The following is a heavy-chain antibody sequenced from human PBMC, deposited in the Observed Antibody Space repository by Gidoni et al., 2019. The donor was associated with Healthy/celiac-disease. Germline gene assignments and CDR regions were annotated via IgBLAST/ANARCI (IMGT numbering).Heavy chain of an antibody. Sequence: QVQLVQSGAEVKKPGSSVKVSCKASGGTISSYAISWVRQAPGQGLEWMGGIIPIFGTANYAQKFQGRVTITADESTSTAYIELSSLRSEDTAVYYCAREAGYCSSTSCGEIDPWGQGTLVTVSS. V-gene: IGHV1-69*01. CDR3: AREAGYCSSTSCGEIDP. CDR1: GGTISSYA. J-gene: IGHJ5*02. CDR2: IIPIFGTA. D-gene: IGHD2-2*01.